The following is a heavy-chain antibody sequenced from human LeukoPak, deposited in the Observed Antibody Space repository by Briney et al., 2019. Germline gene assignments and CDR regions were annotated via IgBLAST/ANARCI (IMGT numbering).Heavy chain of an antibody. CDR2: ISSRGHTN. J-gene: IGHJ3*02. CDR3: AKDYAAYDAFDI. Sequence: GGSLRLSCTASGFTFSTFGMHWVRQAPGKGLEWVAAISSRGHTNKSAGSAKGRFTISRDNSKNTLYLQMHSLREDDTADYYCAKDYAAYDAFDIWGQGTMVTVSS. CDR1: GFTFSTFG. D-gene: IGHD4-17*01. V-gene: IGHV3-30*18.